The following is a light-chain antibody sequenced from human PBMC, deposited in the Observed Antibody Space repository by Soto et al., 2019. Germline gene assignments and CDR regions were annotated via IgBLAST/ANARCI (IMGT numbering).Light chain of an antibody. CDR3: QQSYSTPFT. CDR2: ATS. CDR1: QSVSSD. Sequence: DIQMTQSPSSLSASVGDRVTITCRASQSVSSDLNWYQQRPGKAPRLLIYATSNLQSGVPSRFSGSGSGTDFTLTIISLQPADFATYYCQQSYSTPFTFGPGTKVDIK. J-gene: IGKJ3*01. V-gene: IGKV1-39*01.